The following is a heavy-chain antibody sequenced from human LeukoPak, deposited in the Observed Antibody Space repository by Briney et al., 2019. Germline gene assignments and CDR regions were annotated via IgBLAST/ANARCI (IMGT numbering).Heavy chain of an antibody. CDR3: VRDDGIGLDAFDV. CDR1: GFTVSSNH. CDR2: FYSGGDT. D-gene: IGHD1-14*01. Sequence: GGSLRLSCAVSGFTVSSNHMSWVRQAPGKGLEWVSVFYSGGDTHYADSVKGRFTISRDNSKNTLYLQMNSLRAEDTAVYYCVRDDGIGLDAFDVWSPGTMVTVSS. V-gene: IGHV3-53*01. J-gene: IGHJ3*01.